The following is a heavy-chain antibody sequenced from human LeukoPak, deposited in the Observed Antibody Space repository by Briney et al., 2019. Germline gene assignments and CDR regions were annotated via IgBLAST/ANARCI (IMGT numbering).Heavy chain of an antibody. CDR2: IRFDGSNK. Sequence: GGSLRLSCAASGFIFNNYGMDWVRQAPGKGLEWVAFIRFDGSNKNYADSVKGRFTISRDNSKNTLYLQMNSLRAEDTAVYFCAKDGWAYGSGSFFDYWGQGTLVTVSS. CDR1: GFIFNNYG. J-gene: IGHJ4*02. D-gene: IGHD3-10*01. V-gene: IGHV3-30*02. CDR3: AKDGWAYGSGSFFDY.